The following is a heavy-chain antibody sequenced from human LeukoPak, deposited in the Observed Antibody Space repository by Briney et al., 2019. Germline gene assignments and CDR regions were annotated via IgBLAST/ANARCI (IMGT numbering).Heavy chain of an antibody. CDR3: ARVRAESYYYYMDV. J-gene: IGHJ6*03. V-gene: IGHV1-18*01. CDR1: GYTFTSYG. Sequence: ASVTVSCKASGYTFTSYGISWVRQAPGQGLEWMGWISAYNGNTNYAQKLQGRVTMTTDTSTSTAYMELRSLRSDDTAVYYCARVRAESYYYYMDVWGKGTTVTVSS. CDR2: ISAYNGNT.